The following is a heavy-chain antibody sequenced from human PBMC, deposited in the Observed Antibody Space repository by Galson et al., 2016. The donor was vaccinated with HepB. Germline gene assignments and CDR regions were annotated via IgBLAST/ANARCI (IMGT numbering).Heavy chain of an antibody. CDR2: MSTSGTT. J-gene: IGHJ3*02. CDR3: ARSYGGYAFDI. V-gene: IGHV4-61*02. Sequence: TLSLTCTVSGDSISSPSYYWSWIRQPAGKGLEWIGRMSTSGTTNYNPSLKSRVTISVDTSKNQFSLNLSSVTAADTAVYYCARSYGGYAFDIWGQGTMVTVSS. CDR1: GDSISSPSYY. D-gene: IGHD4-23*01.